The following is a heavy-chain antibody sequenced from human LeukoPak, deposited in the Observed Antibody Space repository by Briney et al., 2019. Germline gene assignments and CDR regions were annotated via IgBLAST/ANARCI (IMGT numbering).Heavy chain of an antibody. CDR1: GGSISSYY. CDR3: ARDRMGTIMVPIDY. J-gene: IGHJ4*02. D-gene: IGHD3-10*01. V-gene: IGHV4-59*12. CDR2: IHSIGGT. Sequence: SETLSLTCTVSGGSISSYYWSWIRQPPEKGLEWIGYIHSIGGTNYNPSLKSRVTISVDTSKNQFSLKLRSVTAADTAVYYCARDRMGTIMVPIDYWGQGTLVTVSS.